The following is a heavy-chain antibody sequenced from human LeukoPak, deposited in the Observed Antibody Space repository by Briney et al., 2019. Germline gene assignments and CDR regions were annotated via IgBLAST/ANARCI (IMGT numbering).Heavy chain of an antibody. D-gene: IGHD3-3*01. CDR2: INPKTGGT. V-gene: IGHV1-2*02. CDR3: ARDLGGVYSTSWFDP. Sequence: GASVKVSCKASGYTFTNYYLHWLRQAPGQGLEWMGWINPKTGGTNNTHNFQGRVTMTRDTSISTAFMELRSLRSDDTAMYYCARDLGGVYSTSWFDPWGQGTLVTVSS. CDR1: GYTFTNYY. J-gene: IGHJ5*02.